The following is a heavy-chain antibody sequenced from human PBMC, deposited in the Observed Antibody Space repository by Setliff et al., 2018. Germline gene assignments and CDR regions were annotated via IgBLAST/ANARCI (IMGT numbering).Heavy chain of an antibody. J-gene: IGHJ5*02. D-gene: IGHD2-21*01. CDR2: INHSGST. CDR1: GGSFSGYY. Sequence: SETLSLTCAVYGGSFSGYYWSWIRQPPGKGLEWIGEINHSGSTNYNPSLKSRVTISVDTSKNQFSLHLNSVTAADTAVYYCMRQVGGGLWYNWFDPWGQGTLVTVSS. CDR3: MRQVGGGLWYNWFDP. V-gene: IGHV4-34*01.